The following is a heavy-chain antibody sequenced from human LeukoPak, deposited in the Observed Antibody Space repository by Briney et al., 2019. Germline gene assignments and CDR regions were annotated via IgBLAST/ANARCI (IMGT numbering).Heavy chain of an antibody. Sequence: GGSLRLSCAASGFTFSSYGMHWVLQAPGKGLEWVAVIWYDGSNKYYADSVKGRFTISRDNSKNTLYLQMNSLRAEDTAVYYCAKGTTVTTHDAFDIWGQGTMVTVSS. D-gene: IGHD4-17*01. CDR1: GFTFSSYG. J-gene: IGHJ3*02. CDR3: AKGTTVTTHDAFDI. V-gene: IGHV3-33*06. CDR2: IWYDGSNK.